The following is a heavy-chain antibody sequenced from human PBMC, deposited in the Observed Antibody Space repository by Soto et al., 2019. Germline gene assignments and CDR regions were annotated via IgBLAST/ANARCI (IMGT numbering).Heavy chain of an antibody. V-gene: IGHV4-30-4*01. J-gene: IGHJ5*02. D-gene: IGHD4-4*01. Sequence: TLSLTCTVSGVSISSGDYYWSWIRQPPGKGLEWIGYIYYSGSTYYNPSLKSRVTISVDTSKNQFSLKLSSVTAADTAVYYCARAETTVRYWFDPWGQGTLVTVSS. CDR1: GVSISSGDYY. CDR3: ARAETTVRYWFDP. CDR2: IYYSGST.